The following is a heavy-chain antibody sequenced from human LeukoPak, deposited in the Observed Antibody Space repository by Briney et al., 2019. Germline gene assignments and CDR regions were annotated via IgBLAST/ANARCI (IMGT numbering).Heavy chain of an antibody. V-gene: IGHV6-1*01. D-gene: IGHD2-21*01. CDR3: ARGFLKTGMDV. J-gene: IGHJ6*02. CDR1: GDWVSDNRGT. CDR2: TYYKSKWYN. Sequence: SQTLSLTCALSGDWVSDNRGTLNWIRQSPSRGLEWLGRTYYKSKWYNDYAGSVKSRIAIDPDTFKNQFFMQLKSLTPEDTAVYYCARGFLKTGMDVWGQGTTVTVSS.